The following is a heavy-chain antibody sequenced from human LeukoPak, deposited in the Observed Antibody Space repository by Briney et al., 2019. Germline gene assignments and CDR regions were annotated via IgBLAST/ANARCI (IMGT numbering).Heavy chain of an antibody. CDR1: GGSFSGYY. CDR2: INHSGST. Sequence: SETLSLTCAVYGGSFSGYYWSWIRQPPGEGLEWIGEINHSGSTNYNPSLKSRVTISVDTSKNQFSLKLSSVTAADTAVYYCASQYYYGSGAKNWFDPWGQGTLVTVSS. CDR3: ASQYYYGSGAKNWFDP. D-gene: IGHD3-10*01. V-gene: IGHV4-34*01. J-gene: IGHJ5*02.